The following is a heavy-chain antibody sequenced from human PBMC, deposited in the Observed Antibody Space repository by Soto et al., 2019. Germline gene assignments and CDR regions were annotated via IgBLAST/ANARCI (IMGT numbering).Heavy chain of an antibody. V-gene: IGHV5-51*01. CDR3: ARGWKVAGDAFDI. CDR2: IYPGDSDT. D-gene: IGHD1-1*01. CDR1: GYNFAVYW. J-gene: IGHJ3*02. Sequence: PGESLKISCKGSGYNFAVYWIGWVRQMPGKGLEWMGMIYPGDSDTRYSPSLQGRVTFSVDKSISTAYLHWDSLEASDTAMYYCARGWKVAGDAFDIWGQGTKGTVSS.